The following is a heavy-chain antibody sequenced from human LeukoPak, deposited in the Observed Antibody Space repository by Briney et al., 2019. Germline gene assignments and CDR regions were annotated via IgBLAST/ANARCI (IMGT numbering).Heavy chain of an antibody. Sequence: GASVKVSCKASGGTFSSYAISWVRQAPGQGLEWMGRIIPILGIANYAQKFQGRVTITADKSTSTAYMELSSLRSEDTAVYYCARVGFSKYYYGSGSLPLFDYWGQGTLVTVSS. CDR3: ARVGFSKYYYGSGSLPLFDY. CDR1: GGTFSSYA. V-gene: IGHV1-69*04. CDR2: IIPILGIA. J-gene: IGHJ4*02. D-gene: IGHD3-10*01.